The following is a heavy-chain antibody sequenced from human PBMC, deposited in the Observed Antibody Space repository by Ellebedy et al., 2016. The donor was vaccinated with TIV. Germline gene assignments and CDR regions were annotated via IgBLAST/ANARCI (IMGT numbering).Heavy chain of an antibody. CDR1: GGSSSGYF. CDR2: INHIGHP. J-gene: IGHJ4*02. D-gene: IGHD3-10*01. V-gene: IGHV4-34*01. CDR3: ARARGQYLDGSWSYFTV. Sequence: MPSETLSLTCAVSGGSSSGYFWSWSRQTPGKGRDWIGEINHIGHPNYNPSLKNRVTMSLDTPKNQFSLRLTSVTSADTAVYYCARARGQYLDGSWSYFTVWGQGNMVTVSS.